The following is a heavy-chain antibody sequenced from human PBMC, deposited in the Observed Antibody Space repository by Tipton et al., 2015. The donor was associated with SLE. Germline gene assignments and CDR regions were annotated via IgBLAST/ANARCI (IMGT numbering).Heavy chain of an antibody. Sequence: TLSLTCTVSGGSISSYYWSWIRQPPGKGLEWIGYIYYSGSTNYNPSLKSRVTISVDTSKNQFSLKLSSVTAADTAVYYCASFGSGWCYFDYWGQGTLVTVSS. CDR2: IYYSGST. V-gene: IGHV4-59*01. D-gene: IGHD6-19*01. J-gene: IGHJ4*02. CDR3: ASFGSGWCYFDY. CDR1: GGSISSYY.